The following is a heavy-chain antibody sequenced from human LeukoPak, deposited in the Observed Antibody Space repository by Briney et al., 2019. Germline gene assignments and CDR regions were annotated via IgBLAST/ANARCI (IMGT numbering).Heavy chain of an antibody. J-gene: IGHJ4*02. Sequence: GGSLRLSCAASGFTFSSFTMNWVRQAPGKGLEWVAAISSSSRDIFYADSVKGRFSISRDNTQDSLSLQMNSLRAEDTAVYYCVREAAATLFDYWGQGTLVTVSS. CDR3: VREAAATLFDY. V-gene: IGHV3-21*01. CDR2: ISSSSRDI. CDR1: GFTFSSFT. D-gene: IGHD1-26*01.